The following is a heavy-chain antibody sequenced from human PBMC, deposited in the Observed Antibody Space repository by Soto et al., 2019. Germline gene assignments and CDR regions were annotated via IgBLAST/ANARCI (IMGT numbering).Heavy chain of an antibody. CDR1: GDSIRSGNHY. CDR3: ARGDILTVYGCMDV. V-gene: IGHV4-30-4*01. D-gene: IGHD3-9*01. CDR2: IYNSGST. J-gene: IGHJ6*02. Sequence: SETLSLTSTVSGDSIRSGNHYLSWIRHPPGKGLEWIGYIYNSGSTYYSPSLKSRVTISVDTSKNQFSLKLNSVTAADTAVYYCARGDILTVYGCMDVWGQGTTVTVSS.